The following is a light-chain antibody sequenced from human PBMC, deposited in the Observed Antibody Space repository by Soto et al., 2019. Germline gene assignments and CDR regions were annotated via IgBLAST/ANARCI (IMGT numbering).Light chain of an antibody. CDR1: SSVVGGYNY. CDR3: SSYTSSSKGV. V-gene: IGLV2-14*01. J-gene: IGLJ1*01. Sequence: QSVLTQPASVSGSPGQSITISCTGTSSVVGGYNYVSWYQQHPGKAPKLMIYDVSNRPSGVSNRFSGSKSGNTASLTISGLQAEDEADYYCSSYTSSSKGVFGTGTKVTVL. CDR2: DVS.